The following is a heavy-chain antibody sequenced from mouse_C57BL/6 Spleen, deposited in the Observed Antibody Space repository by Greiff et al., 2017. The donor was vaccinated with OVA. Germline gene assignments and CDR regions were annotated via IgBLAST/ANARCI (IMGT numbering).Heavy chain of an antibody. Sequence: DVQLQESGPGLVKPSQSLSLTCSVTGYSITSGYYWNWIRQFPGNKLEWMGYISYDGSNNYNPSLKNRISITRDTSKNQFFLKLNSVTTEDTATYYCVFDGYYWGQGTTLTVSS. CDR2: ISYDGSN. D-gene: IGHD2-3*01. CDR1: GYSITSGYY. J-gene: IGHJ2*01. CDR3: VFDGYY. V-gene: IGHV3-6*01.